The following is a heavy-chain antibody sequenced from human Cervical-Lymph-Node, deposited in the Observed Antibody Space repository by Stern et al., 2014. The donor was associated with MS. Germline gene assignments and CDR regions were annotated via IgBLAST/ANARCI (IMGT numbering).Heavy chain of an antibody. V-gene: IGHV4-59*11. Sequence: QVQLQESGPGLVKPSETLSLTCTVSGGSINSHYWTWMRQPPGKGLEWIGYIHYSGSPRYNPSLKSRVTMSVDTSKNQISLRLTSVSAADTAVYYCVRYCSGGSCPDVWGQGTTVTVSS. CDR3: VRYCSGGSCPDV. CDR1: GGSINSHY. J-gene: IGHJ6*02. CDR2: IHYSGSP. D-gene: IGHD2-15*01.